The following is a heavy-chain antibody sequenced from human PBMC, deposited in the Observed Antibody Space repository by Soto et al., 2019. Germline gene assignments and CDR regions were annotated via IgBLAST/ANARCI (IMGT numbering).Heavy chain of an antibody. D-gene: IGHD6-13*01. Sequence: SETLSLTCTVSGGSISSYYWSWIRQPAGKGLEWIGRIYTSGSTSYNPSLKSRVTMSVDTSKNQFSLKLSSVTAADTAVYYCARVAPIIAAADYFDYWGQGTLVTVSS. CDR2: IYTSGST. CDR3: ARVAPIIAAADYFDY. J-gene: IGHJ4*02. CDR1: GGSISSYY. V-gene: IGHV4-4*07.